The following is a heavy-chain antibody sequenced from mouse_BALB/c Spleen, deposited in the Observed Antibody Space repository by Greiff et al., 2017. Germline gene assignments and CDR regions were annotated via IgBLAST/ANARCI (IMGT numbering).Heavy chain of an antibody. J-gene: IGHJ1*01. D-gene: IGHD2-3*01. V-gene: IGHV14-3*02. CDR1: GFNIKDTY. Sequence: VQLQQSGAELVKPGASVKLSCTASGFNIKDTYMHWVKQRPEQGLEWIGRIDPANGNTKYDPKFQGKATITADTSSNTAYLQLSSLTSEDTAVYYCARSGDGYFYWYFDVWGAGTTVTVSS. CDR2: IDPANGNT. CDR3: ARSGDGYFYWYFDV.